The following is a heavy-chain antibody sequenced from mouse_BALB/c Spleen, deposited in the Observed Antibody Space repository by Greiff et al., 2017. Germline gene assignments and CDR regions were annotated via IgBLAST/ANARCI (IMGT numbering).Heavy chain of an antibody. V-gene: IGHV5-17*02. Sequence: EVKLVESGGGLVQPGGSRKLSCAASGFTFSSFGMHWVRQAPEKGLEWVAYISSGSSTIYYADTVKGRFTISRDNPKNTLFLQMTSLRSEDTAMYYCARSIYYGSPFAYWGQGTLVTVSA. CDR3: ARSIYYGSPFAY. CDR2: ISSGSSTI. J-gene: IGHJ3*01. D-gene: IGHD1-1*01. CDR1: GFTFSSFG.